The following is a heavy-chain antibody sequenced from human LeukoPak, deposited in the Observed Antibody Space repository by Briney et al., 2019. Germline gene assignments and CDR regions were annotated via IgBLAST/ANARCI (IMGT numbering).Heavy chain of an antibody. J-gene: IGHJ3*02. CDR1: GFTFSSYS. D-gene: IGHD3-10*01. Sequence: GGSLRLSCAASGFTFSSYSMNWVRQAPGKGLEWVSSISSSSSYIYYADSVKGRFTISRDNAKNSLYLQMNSLRAEDTAVYYCARELPITMVRGVILSRAFDIWGQGTMVTVSS. CDR2: ISSSSSYI. CDR3: ARELPITMVRGVILSRAFDI. V-gene: IGHV3-21*01.